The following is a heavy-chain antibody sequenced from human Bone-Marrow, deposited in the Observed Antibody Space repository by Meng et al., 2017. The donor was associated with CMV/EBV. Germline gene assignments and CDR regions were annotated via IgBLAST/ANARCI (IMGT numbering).Heavy chain of an antibody. D-gene: IGHD2-15*01. CDR3: AREGGEGDAFDI. Sequence: GGSLRLSCAASGFTFDDYAMHWVRQAPGKGLEWVSGISWNSGSIGYADSVKGRFTISRDNSKNTLYLQMNSLRAEDTAVYYCAREGGEGDAFDIWGQGTMVTVSS. J-gene: IGHJ3*02. V-gene: IGHV3-9*01. CDR1: GFTFDDYA. CDR2: ISWNSGSI.